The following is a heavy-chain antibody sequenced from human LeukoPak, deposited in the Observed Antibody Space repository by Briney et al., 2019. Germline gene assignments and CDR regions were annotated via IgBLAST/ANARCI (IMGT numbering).Heavy chain of an antibody. CDR2: TWSDGTNQ. J-gene: IGHJ4*02. V-gene: IGHV3-33*01. CDR1: KFTFSHYG. Sequence: GTSLRLSCAASKFTFSHYGMHWVRQAPGKGLRWVAVTWSDGTNQYYADSVKGRFTTSRDNFNNMVYLQMNSLRVDDTGVYYCARDAQRGFDYSNSLEYWGQGALVTVSS. D-gene: IGHD4-11*01. CDR3: ARDAQRGFDYSNSLEY.